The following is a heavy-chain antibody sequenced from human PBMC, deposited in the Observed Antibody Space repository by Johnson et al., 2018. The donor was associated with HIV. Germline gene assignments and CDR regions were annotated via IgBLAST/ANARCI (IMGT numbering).Heavy chain of an antibody. D-gene: IGHD6-13*01. J-gene: IGHJ3*02. V-gene: IGHV3-13*01. Sequence: VQLVESGGGLIQPGGSLRLSCAASGFTVSSNYMSWVRQAPGKGLEWVSAIGTAGDTYYPGSVKGRFTISRENAKNSLYLQMNSLRAGDTAVYYCARASTLVAFDIWGQGTMVTVSS. CDR3: ARASTLVAFDI. CDR1: GFTVSSNY. CDR2: IGTAGDT.